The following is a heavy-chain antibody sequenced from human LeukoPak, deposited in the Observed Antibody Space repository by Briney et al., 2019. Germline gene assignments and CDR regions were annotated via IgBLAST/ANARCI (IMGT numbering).Heavy chain of an antibody. V-gene: IGHV1-2*02. D-gene: IGHD1-26*01. CDR3: AKTLSGSPFSLDY. Sequence: ASVKVSCKASGYTFTGYYMHWVRQAPGQGLEWMGWINPTSGGTTYPEKFQGRVTMTTDTSLTTAYMELSRLTYDDTAVYYCAKTLSGSPFSLDYWGQGTLVTVSS. J-gene: IGHJ4*02. CDR2: INPTSGGT. CDR1: GYTFTGYY.